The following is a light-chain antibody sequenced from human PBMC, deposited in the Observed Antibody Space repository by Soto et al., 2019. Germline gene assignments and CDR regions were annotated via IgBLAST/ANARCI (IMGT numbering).Light chain of an antibody. Sequence: QSVLTQPPSASGSPGQSVTISCTGTSSDVGGYNYVSWYQQHPVKAPKLMIYEVSKRPSGVPDRFSGSKSVNTASLTVSGLQAEDEADSYCSSYAGSNNLVFGGGTQLTVL. CDR2: EVS. CDR3: SSYAGSNNLV. J-gene: IGLJ3*02. V-gene: IGLV2-8*01. CDR1: SSDVGGYNY.